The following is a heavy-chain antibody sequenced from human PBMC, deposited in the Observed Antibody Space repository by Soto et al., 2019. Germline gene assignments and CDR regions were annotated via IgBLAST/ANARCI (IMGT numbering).Heavy chain of an antibody. CDR3: ARGGYGDSDY. CDR2: INHSGST. J-gene: IGHJ4*02. Sequence: SLTCAVYGGSFSGYYWSWTRQPPGKGLEWIGEINHSGSTNYNPSLKSRVTISVDTSKNQFSLKLSSVTAADTAVYYCARGGYGDSDYWGQGTLVTVSS. D-gene: IGHD4-17*01. V-gene: IGHV4-34*01. CDR1: GGSFSGYY.